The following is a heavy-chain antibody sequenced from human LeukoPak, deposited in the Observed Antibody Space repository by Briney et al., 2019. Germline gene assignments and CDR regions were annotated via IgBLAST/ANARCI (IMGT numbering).Heavy chain of an antibody. J-gene: IGHJ4*02. CDR1: GFTFDDYA. D-gene: IGHD3-22*01. Sequence: GGSLRLSCAASGFTFDDYAMHWVRQAPGQGLEWFSLISGEGASTYYADSVKGRFTISRDNSKNSLYLQMNSLRTEDTALYYCAKALADRDLPYYYDSSGYYLVLGYWGQGTLVTVSS. CDR2: ISGEGAST. V-gene: IGHV3-43*02. CDR3: AKALADRDLPYYYDSSGYYLVLGY.